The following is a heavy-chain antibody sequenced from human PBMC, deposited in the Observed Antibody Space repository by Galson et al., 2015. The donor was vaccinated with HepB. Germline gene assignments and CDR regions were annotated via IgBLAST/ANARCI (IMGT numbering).Heavy chain of an antibody. D-gene: IGHD6-13*01. J-gene: IGHJ5*02. Sequence: SLRLSCAASGFTFSSYAMSWVRQAPGKGLEWVSAISGSGGSTYYADSVKGRFTISRDNSKNTLYLQMNSLRAEDTAVYYCAKDRVYSSSWSNTWGQGTLVTVSS. CDR1: GFTFSSYA. CDR3: AKDRVYSSSWSNT. V-gene: IGHV3-23*01. CDR2: ISGSGGST.